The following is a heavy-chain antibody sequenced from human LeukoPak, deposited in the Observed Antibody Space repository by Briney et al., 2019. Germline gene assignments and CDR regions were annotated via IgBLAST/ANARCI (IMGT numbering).Heavy chain of an antibody. J-gene: IGHJ3*02. CDR3: ARDPLNGALDI. Sequence: GGSLRLSCTASGFSFSGSWMSWVRLLPGKGLEWLADMNPDGSTIVYVDSVKGRFTTSRNNAKNSVYLQMDGLRAEDTAVYYCARDPLNGALDIWGQGTLVTVSS. CDR1: GFSFSGSW. V-gene: IGHV3-7*01. CDR2: MNPDGSTI.